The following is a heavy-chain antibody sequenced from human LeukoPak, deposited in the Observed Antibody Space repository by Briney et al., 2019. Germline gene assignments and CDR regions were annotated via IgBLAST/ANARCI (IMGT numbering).Heavy chain of an antibody. J-gene: IGHJ3*02. D-gene: IGHD3-16*01. CDR2: IYYSGST. V-gene: IGHV4-30-4*01. CDR1: GGSLSSGDYY. Sequence: PSETLSLTCTVSGGSLSSGDYYWGWVRQPPGTGLEWIGYIYYSGSTYYNPSLKSRVTISVDTSKNQFSLKLSSVTAADTAVYYCARVLGTGDAFDIWGQGTMVTVSS. CDR3: ARVLGTGDAFDI.